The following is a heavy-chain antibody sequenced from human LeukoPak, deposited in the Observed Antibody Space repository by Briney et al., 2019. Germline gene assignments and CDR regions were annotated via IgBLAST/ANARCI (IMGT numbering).Heavy chain of an antibody. V-gene: IGHV3-53*01. Sequence: PGGSLRLSCAASGFIVISNYMSWVRQAPGKGLEWVSVMYSGGSTYYADSVKGRFTISRDNSKNTLYLQMTSLRAEDTAVYYCASPGASGYWGQGTLVTVSS. CDR1: GFIVISNY. CDR2: MYSGGST. CDR3: ASPGASGY. J-gene: IGHJ1*01. D-gene: IGHD5-12*01.